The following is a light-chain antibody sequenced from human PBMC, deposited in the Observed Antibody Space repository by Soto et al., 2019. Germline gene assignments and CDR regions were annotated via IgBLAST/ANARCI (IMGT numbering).Light chain of an antibody. Sequence: DINLNQSPSFLSASVGDRVTITCRPSQAVPNNMAWYQQKPGKPPKLLIYEESTLHSGVPSRFSGRKSGTQFTLTIDSLQPEDFATYYCQQVKTYPRTFGGGTKVDIK. CDR2: EES. CDR1: QAVPNN. CDR3: QQVKTYPRT. V-gene: IGKV1-9*01. J-gene: IGKJ4*01.